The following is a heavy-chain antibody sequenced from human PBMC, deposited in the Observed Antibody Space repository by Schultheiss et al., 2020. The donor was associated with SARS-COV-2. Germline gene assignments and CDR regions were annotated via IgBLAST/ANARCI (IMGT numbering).Heavy chain of an antibody. CDR1: GFTFSGSA. J-gene: IGHJ6*02. D-gene: IGHD3-22*01. V-gene: IGHV3-73*01. CDR2: IRSKANSYAT. Sequence: GGSLRLSCAASGFTFSGSAMHWVRQASGKGLEWVGRIRSKANSYATAYAASVKGRFTISRDDSKNTAYLQMNSLKTEDTAVYYCTRHGAYYDSSGYYRYYYSDYGMDVWGQGTTVTVSS. CDR3: TRHGAYYDSSGYYRYYYSDYGMDV.